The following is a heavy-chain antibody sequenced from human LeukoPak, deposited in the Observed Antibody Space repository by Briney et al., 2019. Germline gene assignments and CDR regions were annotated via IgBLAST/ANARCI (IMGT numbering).Heavy chain of an antibody. Sequence: GGSLRLSCAASGFTFSYAWMTWVRQAPGKGLEWVGRIKTKTVGGTTDYAAPVKGRFTISRADSKNTLYLQMNSLKTEDTAVYYCTKEWFGAIDYWGQGNLVTVSS. CDR1: GFTFSYAW. CDR3: TKEWFGAIDY. CDR2: IKTKTVGGTT. V-gene: IGHV3-15*01. J-gene: IGHJ4*02. D-gene: IGHD3-10*01.